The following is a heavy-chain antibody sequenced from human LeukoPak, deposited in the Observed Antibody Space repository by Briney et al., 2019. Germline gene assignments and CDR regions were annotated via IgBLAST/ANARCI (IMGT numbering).Heavy chain of an antibody. CDR2: IKSKTDGGTT. CDR3: TTAVAVTAFDY. J-gene: IGHJ4*02. D-gene: IGHD2-21*02. Sequence: GGSLRLSCAAFGFTSSNACISLVRQAPRKGLGWVGRIKSKTDGGTTDYAAPVKGRFTISRDDSKNTLYLQMNSLKTEDTAVYYCTTAVAVTAFDYWGQGTLVTVSS. V-gene: IGHV3-15*01. CDR1: GFTSSNAC.